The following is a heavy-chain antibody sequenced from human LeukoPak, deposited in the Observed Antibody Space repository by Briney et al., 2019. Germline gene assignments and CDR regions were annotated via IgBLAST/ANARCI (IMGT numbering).Heavy chain of an antibody. V-gene: IGHV1-18*01. D-gene: IGHD3-22*01. CDR1: GYTFTSYG. CDR3: ARVDSSGYYYAMDY. J-gene: IGHJ4*02. CDR2: ISAYNGNT. Sequence: ASVKVSCKASGYTFTSYGISWVRQAPGQGLEWMGWISAYNGNTNYAQKLQGRVTMTTDTSTSTAYMGLRSLRSDDTAVYYCARVDSSGYYYAMDYWGQGTLVTVSS.